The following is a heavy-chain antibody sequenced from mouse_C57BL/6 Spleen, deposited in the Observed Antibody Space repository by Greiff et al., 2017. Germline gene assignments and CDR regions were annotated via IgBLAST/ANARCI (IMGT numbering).Heavy chain of an antibody. V-gene: IGHV14-1*01. CDR3: TTLVYSNWDYFDY. CDR2: IDPEDGDT. CDR1: GFNIKDYY. J-gene: IGHJ2*01. D-gene: IGHD4-1*01. Sequence: VQLQQSGAELVRPGASVKLSCTASGFNIKDYYMHWVKQRPEQGLEWIGRIDPEDGDTEYAPKFQGKATMTADTSSNTAYLQLSSLTSEDTAVYYCTTLVYSNWDYFDYWGQGTTLTVSS.